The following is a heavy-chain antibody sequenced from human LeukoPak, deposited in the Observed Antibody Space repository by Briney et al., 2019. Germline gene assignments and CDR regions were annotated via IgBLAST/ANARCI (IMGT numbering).Heavy chain of an antibody. D-gene: IGHD2-2*01. CDR3: ASWIGYCSSTSCHRYHPVDY. V-gene: IGHV4-30-4*08. CDR1: GGSISSGGYY. CDR2: IYYSGST. J-gene: IGHJ4*02. Sequence: SQTLSLTCTVSGGSISSGGYYWNWIRQHPGKGLEWIGYIYYSGSTYYNPSLKSRVTISVDTSKNQFSLKPSSVTAADTAVYYCASWIGYCSSTSCHRYHPVDYWGQGTLVTVSS.